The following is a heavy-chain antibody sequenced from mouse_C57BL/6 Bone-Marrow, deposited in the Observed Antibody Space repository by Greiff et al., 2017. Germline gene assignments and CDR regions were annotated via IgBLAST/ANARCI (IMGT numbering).Heavy chain of an antibody. CDR1: GFNIKDDY. J-gene: IGHJ2*01. D-gene: IGHD2-2*01. Sequence: VQLQQSGAELVRPGASVKLSCTASGFNIKDDYMHWVKQRPEQGLEWIGWIDPENGDTEYASKFQGKATITADTSSNNAYLQISSLPSEDTAVYYCTSYGCFDYWGQGTTLTVSS. CDR3: TSYGCFDY. V-gene: IGHV14-4*01. CDR2: IDPENGDT.